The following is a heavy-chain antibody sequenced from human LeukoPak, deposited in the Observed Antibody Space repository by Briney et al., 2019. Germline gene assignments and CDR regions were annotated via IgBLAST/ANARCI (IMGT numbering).Heavy chain of an antibody. Sequence: SETLSLTCAVYGGSFSGYYWSWIRQPPGKGLEWIGEINHSGSTNYNPSLKSRVTISVDTSKNQFSLKLSSVTAADTAVYYCANVEPLYCSSTSCYAHWGQGTLVTVSS. CDR1: GGSFSGYY. V-gene: IGHV4-34*01. J-gene: IGHJ4*02. CDR3: ANVEPLYCSSTSCYAH. D-gene: IGHD2-2*01. CDR2: INHSGST.